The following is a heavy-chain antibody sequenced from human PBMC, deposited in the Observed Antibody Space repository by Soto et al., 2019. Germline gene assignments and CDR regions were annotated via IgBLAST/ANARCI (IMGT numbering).Heavy chain of an antibody. CDR2: ISYDGSNK. CDR3: AKDDLGYCISTSCLNNWFDP. J-gene: IGHJ5*02. Sequence: GSLRLSCAASGFTFSSYGMHWVRQAPGKGLEWVAVISYDGSNKYYADSVKGRFTISRDNSKNTLYLQMNSLRAEDTAVYYCAKDDLGYCISTSCLNNWFDPWGQGTLVTVSS. CDR1: GFTFSSYG. D-gene: IGHD2-2*01. V-gene: IGHV3-30*18.